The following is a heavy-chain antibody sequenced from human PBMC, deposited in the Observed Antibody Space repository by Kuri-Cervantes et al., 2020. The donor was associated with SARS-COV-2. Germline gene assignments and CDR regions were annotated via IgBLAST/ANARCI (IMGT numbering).Heavy chain of an antibody. CDR3: ARDSMTTRDFYY. D-gene: IGHD4-11*01. J-gene: IGHJ4*02. Sequence: GESLKISCVASGFTFSSYWMHWVRQAPGKGLVWVSRLTNDGSDAIFADSVKGRFTISRDNAKNMLYLYMNSLRADDTAVYYCARDSMTTRDFYYWGQGTLVTVSS. V-gene: IGHV3-74*01. CDR2: LTNDGSDA. CDR1: GFTFSSYW.